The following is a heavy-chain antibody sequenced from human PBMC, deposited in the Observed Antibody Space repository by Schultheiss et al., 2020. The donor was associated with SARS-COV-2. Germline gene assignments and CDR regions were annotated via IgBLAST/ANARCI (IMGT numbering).Heavy chain of an antibody. Sequence: GESLKISCAASGFTFSSYAMHWVRQAPGKGLEWVAVISYDGSNKYYADSVKGRFTISRDNSKNTLYLQMNSLRAEDTAVYYCVTEKGGLVGAAAYWGQGTLVTVSS. CDR2: ISYDGSNK. CDR1: GFTFSSYA. J-gene: IGHJ4*02. V-gene: IGHV3-30-3*01. D-gene: IGHD2-15*01. CDR3: VTEKGGLVGAAAY.